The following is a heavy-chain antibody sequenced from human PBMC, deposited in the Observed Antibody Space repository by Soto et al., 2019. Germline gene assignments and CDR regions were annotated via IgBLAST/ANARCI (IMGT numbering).Heavy chain of an antibody. CDR1: GFTVSSNY. CDR2: IYSGGST. D-gene: IGHD3-22*01. Sequence: QSGGSLRLSCAASGFTVSSNYMSWVRQAPGKGLEWVSVIYSGGSTYYADSVKGRFTISRDNSKNTLYLQMNSLRAEDTAVYYCARGSYYYDSSDPWGQGTLVTVSS. CDR3: ARGSYYYDSSDP. V-gene: IGHV3-53*01. J-gene: IGHJ5*02.